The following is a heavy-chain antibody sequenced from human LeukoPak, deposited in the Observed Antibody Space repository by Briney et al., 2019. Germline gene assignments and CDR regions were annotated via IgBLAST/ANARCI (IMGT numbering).Heavy chain of an antibody. V-gene: IGHV1-2*02. CDR2: INPNSGGT. CDR3: AKGQTDYGDENDY. D-gene: IGHD4-17*01. Sequence: EASVKVSCKASGYTFTGYYMHWVRQAPGQGLEWMGWINPNSGGTNYAQKFQGRVTMTRDTSISTAYMELSRLRSDDTAVYYCAKGQTDYGDENDYWGQGTLVTVSS. J-gene: IGHJ4*02. CDR1: GYTFTGYY.